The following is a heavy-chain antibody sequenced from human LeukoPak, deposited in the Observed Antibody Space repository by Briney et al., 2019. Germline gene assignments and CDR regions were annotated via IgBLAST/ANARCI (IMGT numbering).Heavy chain of an antibody. V-gene: IGHV1-18*01. CDR2: ISAYNGNT. CDR1: GYTFTSYG. D-gene: IGHD5-24*01. J-gene: IGHJ4*02. CDR3: ARAEPSWLAKDY. Sequence: ASVKVSCKASGYTFTSYGISWVRQAPGQGLEWMGWISAYNGNTNYAQKLQGRVTTTTDTSTSTAYMELRSLRSDDTAVYYCARAEPSWLAKDYWGQGTLVTVSS.